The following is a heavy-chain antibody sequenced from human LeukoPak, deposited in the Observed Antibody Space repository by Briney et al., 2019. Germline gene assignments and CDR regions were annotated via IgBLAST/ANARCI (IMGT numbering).Heavy chain of an antibody. V-gene: IGHV3-23*01. CDR2: ISGSGGST. D-gene: IGHD1-14*01. CDR3: AERDGSEPYYFDY. Sequence: GGSLRLSCAAPGFTFSSYAMSWVRQAPGKGLEWVSAISGSGGSTYYADSVKGRFTISRDNSKNTLYLQMNSLRAEDTAVYYCAERDGSEPYYFDYWGQGTLVTVSS. CDR1: GFTFSSYA. J-gene: IGHJ4*02.